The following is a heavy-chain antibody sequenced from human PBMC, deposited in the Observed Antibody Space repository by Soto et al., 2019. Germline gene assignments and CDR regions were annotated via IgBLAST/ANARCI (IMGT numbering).Heavy chain of an antibody. CDR3: ASRDPGTSVDY. D-gene: IGHD1-7*01. Sequence: SETLSLTCAVSGASFTSNDWWTWVRQPPGRGLEWMGEIYRTGSTNYNPTLKSRVTISLDKSENQFSLKVTSLTAADTAVYYCASRDPGTSVDYWGQGTLVTVSS. J-gene: IGHJ4*02. CDR2: IYRTGST. CDR1: GASFTSNDW. V-gene: IGHV4-4*02.